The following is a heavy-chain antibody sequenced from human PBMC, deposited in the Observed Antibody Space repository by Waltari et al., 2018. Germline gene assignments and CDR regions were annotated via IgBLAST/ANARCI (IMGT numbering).Heavy chain of an antibody. CDR1: GFTFSSYW. CDR3: ARDPVEMATITDY. J-gene: IGHJ4*02. V-gene: IGHV3-7*01. CDR2: IKQDGSEK. Sequence: EVQLVESGGGLVQPGGSLRLSCAASGFTFSSYWMSWVRQAPGKGLEWVANIKQDGSEKYYVDSVKGRFTISRDNAKNSLYLQMNSLRAEDTAVYYCARDPVEMATITDYWGQGTLVTVSS. D-gene: IGHD5-12*01.